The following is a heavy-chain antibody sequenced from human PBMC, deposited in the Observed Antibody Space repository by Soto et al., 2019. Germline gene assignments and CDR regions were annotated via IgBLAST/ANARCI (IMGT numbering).Heavy chain of an antibody. Sequence: GESLKISCKGSGYNFAGYWIAWVRQMPGKGLELMGIIYPSDSDTRYRPSFQGQVTISADKSISSAYLQWSSLRASDTAMYYCARGGVSTRNFDYWGQVPPVTFSS. V-gene: IGHV5-51*01. CDR1: GYNFAGYW. D-gene: IGHD3-3*01. J-gene: IGHJ4*02. CDR3: ARGGVSTRNFDY. CDR2: IYPSDSDT.